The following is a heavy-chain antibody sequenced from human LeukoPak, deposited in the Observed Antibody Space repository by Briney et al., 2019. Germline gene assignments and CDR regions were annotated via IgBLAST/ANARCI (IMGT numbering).Heavy chain of an antibody. V-gene: IGHV4-59*08. Sequence: PSETLSLTCTVSGVSISSYYWSWIRQPPGKGLEWIGYIYYSGSTNYNPSLKSRVTISVDTSKNQFSLKLSSVTAADTAVYYCARHVPFDAFDIWGQGTMVTVSS. CDR3: ARHVPFDAFDI. CDR1: GVSISSYY. CDR2: IYYSGST. J-gene: IGHJ3*02.